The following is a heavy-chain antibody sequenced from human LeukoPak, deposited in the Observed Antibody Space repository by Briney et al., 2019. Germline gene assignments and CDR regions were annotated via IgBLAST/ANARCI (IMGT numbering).Heavy chain of an antibody. CDR1: GDSVSSNSDV. CDR2: TYYRSKWYY. V-gene: IGHV6-1*01. J-gene: IGHJ4*02. Sequence: SQTLSLTCAISGDSVSSNSDVWNWIRQSPSRGLEWLGRTYYRSKWYYDYAVAVKSRISINPDTSKNQFSLQLSSVTPEDTAVYYCARDPVGGSTIFDYWGQGTLVTVSS. CDR3: ARDPVGGSTIFDY. D-gene: IGHD1-26*01.